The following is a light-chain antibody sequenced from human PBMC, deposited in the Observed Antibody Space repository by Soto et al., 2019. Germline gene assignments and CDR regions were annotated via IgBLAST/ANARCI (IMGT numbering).Light chain of an antibody. CDR2: TAS. Sequence: DIPLTQSPSFLSASVGDRVTITCRASQGIGSSLIWYQQKPGKAPNLLISTASTLQSGVPSRFSGSGSGTEFTLTISSLQPEDFANYYCQQLNSYPLTFGGGTKVEI. CDR1: QGIGSS. J-gene: IGKJ4*01. CDR3: QQLNSYPLT. V-gene: IGKV1-9*01.